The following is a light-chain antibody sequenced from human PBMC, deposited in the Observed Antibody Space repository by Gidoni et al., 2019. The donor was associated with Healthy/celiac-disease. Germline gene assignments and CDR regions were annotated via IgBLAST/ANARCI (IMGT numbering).Light chain of an antibody. CDR3: SSYTSSSTYVV. J-gene: IGLJ2*01. CDR2: DVS. V-gene: IGLV2-14*03. Sequence: SALTHPASVSGSPGQSITISCTGTSSDVGGYNYGSWYQQHPGKAPKLMIYDVSNRPSGVSNRCSGSKSGNTASLTISGLQAEDEADYYCSSYTSSSTYVVFGGGTKLTVL. CDR1: SSDVGGYNY.